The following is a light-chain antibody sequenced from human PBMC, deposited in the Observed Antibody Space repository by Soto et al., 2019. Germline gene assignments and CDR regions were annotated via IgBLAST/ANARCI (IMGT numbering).Light chain of an antibody. CDR2: KAS. V-gene: IGKV1-5*03. Sequence: DIQMTQSPSSLSTSVGDRVTITCRASQGISNYLAWYQQKPGRAPKLLIYKASTLKSGVPSRFSGSGSGTEFTLTISSLQPDDFATYFCQHYNSYSEGFGQGTKVDIK. CDR1: QGISNY. CDR3: QHYNSYSEG. J-gene: IGKJ1*01.